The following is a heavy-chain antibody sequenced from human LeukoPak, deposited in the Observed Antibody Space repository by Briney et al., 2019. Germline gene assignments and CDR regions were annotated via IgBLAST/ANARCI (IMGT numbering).Heavy chain of an antibody. Sequence: PSETLSLTCGVSGDSINSPNWWSWVRQAPGKGLEWIGEIYHSGSTNYNPSLKSRVTMTVDTSKSQFSLKLSSVTAADTAVYFCARSPHIWFAERGWFDPWGQGTLVTVSS. J-gene: IGHJ5*02. CDR3: ARSPHIWFAERGWFDP. D-gene: IGHD3-10*01. CDR2: IYHSGST. V-gene: IGHV4-4*02. CDR1: GDSINSPNW.